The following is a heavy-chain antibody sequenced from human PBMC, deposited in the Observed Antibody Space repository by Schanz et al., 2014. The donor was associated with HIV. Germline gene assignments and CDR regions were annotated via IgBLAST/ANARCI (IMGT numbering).Heavy chain of an antibody. J-gene: IGHJ4*02. V-gene: IGHV3-11*01. D-gene: IGHD3-10*01. CDR3: ARVFGRTYGLPDY. CDR2: ISVNGATR. Sequence: VLVVESGGGLVQPGGSLRLSCTTSGFIFSDNYMSWIRQAPGKGLEWLSYISVNGATREYADSVKGRFTISRDNARTSLYLQMNSLRAEDTAVYYCARVFGRTYGLPDYWGQGTLVTVSS. CDR1: GFIFSDNY.